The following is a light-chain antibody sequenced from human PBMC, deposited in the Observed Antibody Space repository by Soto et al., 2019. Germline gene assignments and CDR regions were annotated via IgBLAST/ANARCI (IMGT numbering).Light chain of an antibody. J-gene: IGKJ1*01. Sequence: DIQMTQSPPTLSASVGDRATITCRASQSIRNYPAWYQQMPGKAPKLLIYGASSLQSGVPSRFSGSGSGTEFTLTISSLQPDDFATYFCQHHNSYSQTFGRGTKV. CDR1: QSIRNY. CDR2: GAS. V-gene: IGKV1-5*01. CDR3: QHHNSYSQT.